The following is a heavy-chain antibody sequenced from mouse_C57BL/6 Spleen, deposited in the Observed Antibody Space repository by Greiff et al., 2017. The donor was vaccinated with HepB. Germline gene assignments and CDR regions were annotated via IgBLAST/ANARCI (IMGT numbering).Heavy chain of an antibody. CDR3: AREEMVTTGYFDY. V-gene: IGHV1-26*01. CDR2: INPNNGGT. J-gene: IGHJ2*01. Sequence: EVQLQQSGPELVKPGASVKISCKASGYTFTDYYMNWVKQSHGKSLEWIGDINPNNGGTSYNQKFKGKATLTVDKSSSTAYMELRSLTSEDSAVYYCAREEMVTTGYFDYWGQGTTLTVSS. CDR1: GYTFTDYY. D-gene: IGHD2-2*01.